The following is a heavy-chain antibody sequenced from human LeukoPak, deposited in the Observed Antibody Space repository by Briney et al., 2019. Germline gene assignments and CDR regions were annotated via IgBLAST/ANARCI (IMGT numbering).Heavy chain of an antibody. J-gene: IGHJ4*02. D-gene: IGHD5-18*01. V-gene: IGHV3-7*01. CDR2: IKQDGTER. CDR1: GFTFSSYW. CDR3: ARERGPRYSYGYR. Sequence: PGGSLRLSCAASGFTFSSYWMTWVRQARGKGLEWVANIKQDGTERYYADSVTGRFTISRDNAKNSLYLQMNSLRAEDTAVFYCARERGPRYSYGYRWGQGTLVTVSS.